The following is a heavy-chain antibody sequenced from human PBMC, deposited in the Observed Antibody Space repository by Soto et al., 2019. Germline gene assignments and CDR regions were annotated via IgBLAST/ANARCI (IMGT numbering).Heavy chain of an antibody. CDR1: GYTFTSYG. CDR3: ARESDILTGPTYFDY. V-gene: IGHV1-18*01. J-gene: IGHJ4*02. Sequence: QVQLVQSGAEVKKPGASVKVSCKASGYTFTSYGITWVRQAPGQGLEWMGWISAYNGNTNYAQKLQGRVTMTTDTSTSTAYMELRSLRSADTAVYYCARESDILTGPTYFDYWGQGTLVTVSS. D-gene: IGHD3-9*01. CDR2: ISAYNGNT.